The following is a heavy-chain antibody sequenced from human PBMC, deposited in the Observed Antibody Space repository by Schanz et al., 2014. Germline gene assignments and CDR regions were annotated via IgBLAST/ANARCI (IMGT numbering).Heavy chain of an antibody. Sequence: VQLVESGGGVVQPGGSRRLSCAASGFRIRRYGMYWVRQAPGKGLEWVSGISDRGDGTNYGDSVKGRFTISRDNAKNSLFLQMSSLRAEDTALYYCAKGRTSMVYDMDVWGQGTTVTVSS. J-gene: IGHJ6*02. V-gene: IGHV3-NL1*01. CDR1: GFRIRRYG. CDR3: AKGRTSMVYDMDV. CDR2: ISDRGDGT. D-gene: IGHD5-18*01.